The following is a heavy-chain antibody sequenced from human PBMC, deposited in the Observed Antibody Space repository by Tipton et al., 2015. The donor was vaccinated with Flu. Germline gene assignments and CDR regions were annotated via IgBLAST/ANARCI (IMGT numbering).Heavy chain of an antibody. D-gene: IGHD3-22*01. J-gene: IGHJ3*02. CDR1: GGSISSSSYY. V-gene: IGHV4-39*07. CDR3: AREGFITMIVVVTPGAWAI. CDR2: IYYSGNT. Sequence: TLSLTCTVSGGSISSSSYYWGWIRQPPGKGLGWIGCIYYSGNTYYTPSLKSRVTISVDTSKNPFSLKLSSVTAADTAVYYCAREGFITMIVVVTPGAWAIGAKGTMVTVPS.